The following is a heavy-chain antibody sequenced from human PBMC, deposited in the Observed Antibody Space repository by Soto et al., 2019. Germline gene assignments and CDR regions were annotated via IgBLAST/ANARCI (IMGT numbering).Heavy chain of an antibody. D-gene: IGHD3-22*01. Sequence: PGGSLRLSCAASGFTFSTYAMSWVRQAPGKGLEWVSTISGSGGSPYYTDSVKGRFTISRDNSKNTLYVQMNSLRAEDTAVYYCAKSRYYYDSSGYSYYYYGMDVWGQGTTVTVSS. CDR2: ISGSGGSP. CDR1: GFTFSTYA. V-gene: IGHV3-23*01. J-gene: IGHJ6*02. CDR3: AKSRYYYDSSGYSYYYYGMDV.